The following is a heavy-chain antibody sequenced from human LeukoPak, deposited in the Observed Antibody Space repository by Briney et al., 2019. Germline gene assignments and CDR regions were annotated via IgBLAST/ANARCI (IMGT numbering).Heavy chain of an antibody. CDR1: GGSFSGYY. V-gene: IGHV4-34*01. CDR3: ARVGYYESSGYSLDY. Sequence: SETLSLTCAVYGGSFSGYYWRWIRQPPGKGLEWIGEIYHSGSTNYNPSLKSRVTISVDKSKNQFSLKLSSVTAADTAVYYCARVGYYESSGYSLDYWGQGTLVTVSS. D-gene: IGHD3-22*01. J-gene: IGHJ4*02. CDR2: IYHSGST.